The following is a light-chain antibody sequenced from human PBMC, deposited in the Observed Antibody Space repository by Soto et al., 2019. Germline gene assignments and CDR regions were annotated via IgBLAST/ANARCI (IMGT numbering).Light chain of an antibody. J-gene: IGLJ2*01. Sequence: QSALTQPASVSGSPGQSITISCTGTSSDVGSYNLVSWYQQHPGKAPKLMIYEGSKRPSGVSNRYSGYKSGNTASLTISGLQDEDEADYYCCSYAGSSNMVFGGGTKLTVL. CDR2: EGS. V-gene: IGLV2-23*01. CDR1: SSDVGSYNL. CDR3: CSYAGSSNMV.